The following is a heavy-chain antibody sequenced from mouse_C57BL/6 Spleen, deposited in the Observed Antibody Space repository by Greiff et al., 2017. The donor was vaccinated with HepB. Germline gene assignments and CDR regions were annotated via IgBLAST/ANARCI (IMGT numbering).Heavy chain of an antibody. CDR3: ARGGNYGFAY. CDR2: IDPSDSYT. J-gene: IGHJ3*01. CDR1: GYTFTSYW. D-gene: IGHD2-1*01. Sequence: QVQLQQPGAELVKPGASVKLSCKASGYTFTSYWMQWVKQRPGQGLEWIGEIDPSDSYTNSNQKFKGKATLTVATSSSTAYMPLSSLTSEDSAVYYCARGGNYGFAYWGQGTLVTVSA. V-gene: IGHV1-50*01.